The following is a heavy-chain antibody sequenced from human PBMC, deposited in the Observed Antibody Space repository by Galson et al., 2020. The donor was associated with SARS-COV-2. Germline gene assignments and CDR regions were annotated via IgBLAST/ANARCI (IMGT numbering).Heavy chain of an antibody. CDR1: TSYD. CDR2: MNPNSGNT. CDR3: ARVGYYYDSSGYYFHY. Sequence: TSYDINWVRQATGQGLEWMGWMNPNSGNTGYAQKFQGRVTMTRNTSISTAYMELSSLRSEDTAVYYCARVGYYYDSSGYYFHYWGQGTLVTVSS. D-gene: IGHD3-22*01. V-gene: IGHV1-8*01. J-gene: IGHJ4*02.